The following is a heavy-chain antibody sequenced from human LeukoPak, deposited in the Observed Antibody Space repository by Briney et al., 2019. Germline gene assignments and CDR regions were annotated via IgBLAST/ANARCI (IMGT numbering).Heavy chain of an antibody. CDR1: GFIFSSYT. D-gene: IGHD4-17*01. Sequence: GGSLRLSCAASGFIFSSYTINWVRQAPGKGLEWVSAVTGSGANSYYADSVKGRFSVSRDNSKNMVYLQMSSLRAEDTALYYCAKSDYGYYFDSWGQGTLVTVSS. J-gene: IGHJ4*02. CDR2: VTGSGANS. V-gene: IGHV3-23*01. CDR3: AKSDYGYYFDS.